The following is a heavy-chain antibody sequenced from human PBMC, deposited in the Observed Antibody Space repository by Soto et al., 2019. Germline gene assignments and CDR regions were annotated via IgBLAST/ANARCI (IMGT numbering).Heavy chain of an antibody. Sequence: PGGSLRLSCSASGFTFSTYALTWVRQAPGKGLEWVSAIGGSGGSTYYADSVKGRFTISRDNSKNTLYLQMTSLRAEDTAVYYCGKDRQQLVEGEDYYYYMDVWGKGTTVTVSS. D-gene: IGHD6-13*01. V-gene: IGHV3-23*01. CDR3: GKDRQQLVEGEDYYYYMDV. CDR1: GFTFSTYA. J-gene: IGHJ6*03. CDR2: IGGSGGST.